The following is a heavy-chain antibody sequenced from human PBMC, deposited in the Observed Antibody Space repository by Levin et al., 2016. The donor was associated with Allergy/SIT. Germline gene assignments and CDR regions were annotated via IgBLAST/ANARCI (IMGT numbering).Heavy chain of an antibody. Sequence: GGSLRLSCAASGFSFSDYYITWIRQAPGKGLEWVSYISSSSTYTNYADSVKGRFTISRDNAKNSLYLQLNSLRAEDTAVYYCARVRDVNWYFDLWGRGTLVTVSS. CDR1: GFSFSDYY. CDR2: ISSSSTYT. CDR3: ARVRDVNWYFDL. J-gene: IGHJ2*01. V-gene: IGHV3-11*05.